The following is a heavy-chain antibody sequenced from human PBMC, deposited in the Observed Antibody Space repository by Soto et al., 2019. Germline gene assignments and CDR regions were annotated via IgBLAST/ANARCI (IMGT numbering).Heavy chain of an antibody. CDR3: ARDTRIALGDEGAFDS. CDR2: IWHDGSNT. V-gene: IGHV3-33*01. CDR1: ALSFSYDG. D-gene: IGHD2-21*01. J-gene: IGHJ4*02. Sequence: QVQLVESGGGVVQPGRSLRLSCVASALSFSYDGMHWVRQAPGKGLEWVAVIWHDGSNTFYADSVNGRFTVSRDNSKNTLYLQMNSLRDEDTAVYFCARDTRIALGDEGAFDSWGQGTLVPVSS.